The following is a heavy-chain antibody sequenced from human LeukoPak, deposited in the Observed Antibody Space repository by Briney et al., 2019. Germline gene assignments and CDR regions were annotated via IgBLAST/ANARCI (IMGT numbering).Heavy chain of an antibody. J-gene: IGHJ4*02. V-gene: IGHV3-7*01. D-gene: IGHD1-1*01. CDR1: GFTFSSYW. CDR2: IKQDRSEK. Sequence: PGGSLRLSCAVSGFTFSSYWMNWVRQAPGKGLEWVANIKQDRSEKYYVDSVKGRFTISRDNTKKSLYLQMNSLRAEDTAVYYCARGLNIGHPNDRFDYWGQGTLVTVSS. CDR3: ARGLNIGHPNDRFDY.